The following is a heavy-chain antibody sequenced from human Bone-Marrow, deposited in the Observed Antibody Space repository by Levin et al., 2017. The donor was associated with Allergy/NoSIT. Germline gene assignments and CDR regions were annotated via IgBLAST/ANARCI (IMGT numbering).Heavy chain of an antibody. CDR1: GFTFSSYG. J-gene: IGHJ4*02. D-gene: IGHD6-19*01. CDR3: AKDFPYSSGWYV. V-gene: IGHV3-30*18. CDR2: ISYDGSNK. Sequence: PGGSLRLSCAASGFTFSSYGMHWVRQAPGKGLEWVAVISYDGSNKYYADSVKGRFTISRDNSKNTLYLQMNSLRAEDTAVYYCAKDFPYSSGWYVWGQGTLVTVSS.